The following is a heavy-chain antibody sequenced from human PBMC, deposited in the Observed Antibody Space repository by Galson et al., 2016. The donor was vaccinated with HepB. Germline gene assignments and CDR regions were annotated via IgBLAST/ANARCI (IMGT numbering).Heavy chain of an antibody. CDR1: GGSFSGYY. V-gene: IGHV4-34*01. J-gene: IGHJ4*02. CDR2: INHSGIT. Sequence: SETLSLTCAVYGGSFSGYYWSWTRQPPGMGLEWIGEINHSGITNYNPSLKSRVTISVDTSKNQFSLKLSSVTAADTALYYCARYLSRYSSSWFLVPGRNYFDYWGQGTLVTVSS. D-gene: IGHD6-13*01. CDR3: ARYLSRYSSSWFLVPGRNYFDY.